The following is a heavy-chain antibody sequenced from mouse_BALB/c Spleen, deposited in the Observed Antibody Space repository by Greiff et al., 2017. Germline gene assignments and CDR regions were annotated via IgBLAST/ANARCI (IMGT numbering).Heavy chain of an antibody. J-gene: IGHJ4*01. CDR2: ISYDGSN. D-gene: IGHD2-4*01. V-gene: IGHV3-6*02. Sequence: EVQVVESGPGLVKPSQSLSLTCSVTGYSITSGYYWNWIRQFPGNKLEWMGYISYDGSNNYNPSLKNRISITRDTSKNQFFLKLNSVTTEDTATYYCARDEGLQDAMDYWGQGTSVTVSS. CDR3: ARDEGLQDAMDY. CDR1: GYSITSGYY.